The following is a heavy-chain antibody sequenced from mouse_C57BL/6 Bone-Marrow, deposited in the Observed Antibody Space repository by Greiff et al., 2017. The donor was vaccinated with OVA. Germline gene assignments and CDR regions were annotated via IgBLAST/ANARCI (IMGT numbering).Heavy chain of an antibody. V-gene: IGHV5-12*01. CDR1: GFTFSDYY. D-gene: IGHD1-1*01. CDR2: ISNGGGST. J-gene: IGHJ2*01. Sequence: EVKLQESGGGLVQPGGSLKLSCAASGFTFSDYYMYWVRQTPEKRLEWVAYISNGGGSTYYPDTVKGRFTLPRDNAKNTLYLQLSRLKSEDTAMYYCARRNYGSSYVDYWGQGTTLTVSS. CDR3: ARRNYGSSYVDY.